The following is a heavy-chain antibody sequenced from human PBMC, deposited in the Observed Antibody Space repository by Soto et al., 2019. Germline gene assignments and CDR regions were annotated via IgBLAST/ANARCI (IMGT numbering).Heavy chain of an antibody. CDR1: CDSVISDSYY. J-gene: IGHJ4*02. CDR2: IYSSGST. CDR3: ARDIRGYSRAFDY. V-gene: IGHV4-61*01. D-gene: IGHD5-12*01. Sequence: PSETLSLTCTFSCDSVISDSYYWTWIRQPPGKGLEWIGYIYSSGSTKYNPSLKSRVTISLDTSSNQFSLELTSVTAADTAVYYCARDIRGYSRAFDYWGQGTLVTVSS.